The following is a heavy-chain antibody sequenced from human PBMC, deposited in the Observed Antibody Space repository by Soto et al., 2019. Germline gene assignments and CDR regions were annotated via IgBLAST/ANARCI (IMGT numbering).Heavy chain of an antibody. CDR3: AREGRGPYSSSSYNWFDP. D-gene: IGHD6-13*01. V-gene: IGHV3-33*01. J-gene: IGHJ5*02. CDR2: IWYDGSNK. Sequence: QVQLVESGGGVVQPGRSLRLSCAASGFTFSSYGMHWVRQAPGKGLEWVAVIWYDGSNKYYADSVKGRFTISRDNSKNKLYLQMNSLRAEDTAVYYCAREGRGPYSSSSYNWFDPWGQGTLVTVSS. CDR1: GFTFSSYG.